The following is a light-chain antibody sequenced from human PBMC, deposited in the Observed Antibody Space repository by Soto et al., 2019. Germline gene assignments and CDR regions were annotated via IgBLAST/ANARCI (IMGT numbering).Light chain of an antibody. CDR2: AAS. V-gene: IGKV1-5*01. Sequence: DIQLTQSPSTLSASVGDRVTITCRASQSISRWLAWYHQKPGKAPNLLIYAASSFESGVPSRFSGSGSGTEFTLTISSLQPDDFATYYCQQYSTFPWTFGQGTKVEIK. J-gene: IGKJ1*01. CDR1: QSISRW. CDR3: QQYSTFPWT.